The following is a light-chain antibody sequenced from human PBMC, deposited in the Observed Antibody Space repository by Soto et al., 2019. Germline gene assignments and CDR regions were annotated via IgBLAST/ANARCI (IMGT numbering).Light chain of an antibody. V-gene: IGKV1-33*01. CDR2: DAS. J-gene: IGKJ5*01. CDR3: QQYDNLPIT. CDR1: QDISNH. Sequence: DIQMTQSPSSLPASVGDRVTITCQASQDISNHLNWYQQKPGKAPKLLIYDASNLETGVPSRFSGSGSGTDFTFTISTLQPEDIATYYCQQYDNLPITFGQGTRLEIK.